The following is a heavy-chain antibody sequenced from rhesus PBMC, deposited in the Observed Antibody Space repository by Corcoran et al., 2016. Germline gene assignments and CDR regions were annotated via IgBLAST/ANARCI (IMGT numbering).Heavy chain of an antibody. CDR2: IYGSSTST. J-gene: IGHJ4*01. Sequence: QVQLQESGPGVVKPSETLSLTCAVSGGSIRDSYRWSWIRQPPGKGLEWIGYIYGSSTSTNYNPSLKSRVTISKDTSKNQFSLKLRSVTAADTAVYYCARGVGAAAGIDYWGQGVLVTVSS. CDR3: ARGVGAAAGIDY. V-gene: IGHV4S10*01. D-gene: IGHD6-25*01. CDR1: GGSIRDSYR.